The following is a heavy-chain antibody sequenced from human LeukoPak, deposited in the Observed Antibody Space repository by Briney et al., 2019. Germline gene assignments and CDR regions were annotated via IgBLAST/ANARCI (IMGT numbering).Heavy chain of an antibody. V-gene: IGHV3-30-3*01. CDR3: ARDRTDDYDVNLDY. CDR1: GFTFSSYA. Sequence: GGSLRLSCAASGFTFSSYAMHWVRQAPGKGLEWVAVVLYDENNKNYADSVKGRFTISRDNPKSTLYLQMSSLRAEDTAVYYCARDRTDDYDVNLDYWGQGTLVTVSS. D-gene: IGHD5-12*01. J-gene: IGHJ4*02. CDR2: VLYDENNK.